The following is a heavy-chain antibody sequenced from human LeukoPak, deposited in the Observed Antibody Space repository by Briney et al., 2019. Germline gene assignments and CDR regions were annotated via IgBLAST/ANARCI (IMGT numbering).Heavy chain of an antibody. V-gene: IGHV1-69*05. CDR2: IIPIFGTA. D-gene: IGHD5-18*01. CDR1: GGTFSSYA. J-gene: IGHJ4*02. CDR3: AKNSYGSVIGLYYFDY. Sequence: SSVKVSCKASGGTFSSYAISWVRQAPGQGLEWMGGIIPIFGTANYAQKFQGRVTITTDESTSTAYMELSSLRSEDTAVYHCAKNSYGSVIGLYYFDYWGQGTLVTVSS.